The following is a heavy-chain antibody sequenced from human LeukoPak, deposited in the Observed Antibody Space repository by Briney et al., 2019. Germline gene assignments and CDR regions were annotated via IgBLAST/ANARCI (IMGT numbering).Heavy chain of an antibody. Sequence: HPGGSLRLSCAASGFTFSSYGMSWVRQAPGKGLEWVSAISGSGGSTYYADSVKGRFTISRDNSKNTLYLQMNSLRAEDTAVYYCAKDSYYYDSSGYQRRAYFDYWGQGTLVTVSS. V-gene: IGHV3-23*01. CDR3: AKDSYYYDSSGYQRRAYFDY. J-gene: IGHJ4*02. D-gene: IGHD3-22*01. CDR1: GFTFSSYG. CDR2: ISGSGGST.